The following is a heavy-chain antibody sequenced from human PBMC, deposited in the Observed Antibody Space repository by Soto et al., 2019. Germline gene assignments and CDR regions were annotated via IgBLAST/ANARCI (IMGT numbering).Heavy chain of an antibody. V-gene: IGHV4-31*03. Sequence: SETLSLTCTVSGGSISSGGYYWSWIRQHPGKGLEWIGYIYYSGSTYYNPSLKSRVTISVDTSKNQFSLKLSSVTAADTAVYYCARYSGHDLYYYYGMDVWGQGTTVTVSS. CDR2: IYYSGST. J-gene: IGHJ6*02. CDR3: ARYSGHDLYYYYGMDV. CDR1: GGSISSGGYY. D-gene: IGHD5-12*01.